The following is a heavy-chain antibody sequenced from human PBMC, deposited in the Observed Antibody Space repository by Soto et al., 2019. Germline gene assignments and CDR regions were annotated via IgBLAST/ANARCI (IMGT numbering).Heavy chain of an antibody. V-gene: IGHV1-8*02. Sequence: QVQLVQSGAEVKKPGASVKVSCKASGYTFTNYDINWVRQAAGQGLEWMGWMNPNTGVTKTDYLEKLAGRVTMTGDSSTGTAYLEIYDLRSEDTAVYYCARGAMADYSFWDNPRGDWLDSWGHGTLVTVSS. CDR3: ARGAMADYSFWDNPRGDWLDS. D-gene: IGHD3-3*01. CDR2: MNPNTGVTKT. CDR1: GYTFTNYD. J-gene: IGHJ5*01.